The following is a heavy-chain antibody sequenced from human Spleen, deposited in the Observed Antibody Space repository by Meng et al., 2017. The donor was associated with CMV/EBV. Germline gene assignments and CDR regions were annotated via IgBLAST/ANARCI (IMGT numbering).Heavy chain of an antibody. J-gene: IGHJ3*02. D-gene: IGHD2-2*02. CDR3: ARDLAVPDAIRSDVFDI. CDR1: GFTFSSYE. CDR2: IRSSGSTK. Sequence: GESLKISCAASGFTFSSYEMNWVRQAPGKGLEWVSNIRSSGSTKYYADSVKGRFTISRDNAKNTLYLQMNTLRAEDTAVYYCARDLAVPDAIRSDVFDIWGQGTLVTVSS. V-gene: IGHV3-48*03.